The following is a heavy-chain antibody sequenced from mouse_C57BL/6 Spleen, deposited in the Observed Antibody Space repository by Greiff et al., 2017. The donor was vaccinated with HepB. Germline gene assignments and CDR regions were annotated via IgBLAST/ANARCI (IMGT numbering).Heavy chain of an antibody. CDR2: IWSGGST. CDR3: ARKITMVKNYAMDY. V-gene: IGHV2-2*01. Sequence: VMLVESGPGLVQPSQSLSITCTVSGFSLTSYGVHWVRQSPGKGLEWLGVIWSGGSTDYNAAFISRLSISKDNSKSQVFFKMNSLQADDTAIYYCARKITMVKNYAMDYWGQGTSVTVSS. D-gene: IGHD1-1*02. J-gene: IGHJ4*01. CDR1: GFSLTSYG.